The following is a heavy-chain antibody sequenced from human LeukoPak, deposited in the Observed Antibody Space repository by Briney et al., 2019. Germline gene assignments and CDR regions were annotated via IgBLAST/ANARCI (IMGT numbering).Heavy chain of an antibody. CDR1: GFSFNSHW. D-gene: IGHD6-19*01. V-gene: IGHV3-7*01. J-gene: IGHJ4*02. CDR3: GRFGYVAGIDL. Sequence: PGGSLRLSCAASGFSFNSHWMTWVRQPPGRGLEWVANIDPAGTDTYYVDPVKGRFTISRDNAKNLVYLQMNTLRAEDTAVYSCGRFGYVAGIDLWGQGTLVTVSS. CDR2: IDPAGTDT.